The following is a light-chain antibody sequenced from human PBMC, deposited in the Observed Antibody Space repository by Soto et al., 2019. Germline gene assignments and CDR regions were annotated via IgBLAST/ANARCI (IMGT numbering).Light chain of an antibody. J-gene: IGLJ1*01. CDR3: CSYAGSNNYV. V-gene: IGLV2-23*01. CDR2: EDS. CDR1: NSDVGSYKL. Sequence: QSALTQPASVSGSPGQSITISCIGTNSDVGSYKLVSWYQQRPGKAPKLMIYEDSRRPSGVSKRFSGSKSGNTASLTISGLQAEDEADYHRCSYAGSNNYVFGTGTKLTVL.